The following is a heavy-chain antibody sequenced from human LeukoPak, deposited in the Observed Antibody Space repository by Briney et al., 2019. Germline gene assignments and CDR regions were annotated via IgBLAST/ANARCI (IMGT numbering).Heavy chain of an antibody. CDR1: GFTFSSYE. V-gene: IGHV3-48*03. Sequence: GGSLRLSCAASGFTFSSYEMNWVRQAPGKGLEWVSYISSSGSTKYYADSVKGRFTISRDNAKNSLYLQMNSLRAEDTAVYYCARDIFISGWPYYYYYYMDVWGKGTTVTVSS. J-gene: IGHJ6*03. CDR2: ISSSGSTK. D-gene: IGHD6-19*01. CDR3: ARDIFISGWPYYYYYYMDV.